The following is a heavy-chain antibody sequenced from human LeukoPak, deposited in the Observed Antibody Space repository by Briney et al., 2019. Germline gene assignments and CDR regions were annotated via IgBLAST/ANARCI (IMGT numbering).Heavy chain of an antibody. CDR3: ASFNYYDSSGYYYVLEAFDI. D-gene: IGHD3-22*01. CDR1: GGSISSGDYY. CDR2: IYYSGST. V-gene: IGHV4-30-4*08. Sequence: TLSLTCTVSGGSISSGDYYWSWIRQPPGKGLEWIGYIYYSGSTYYNPSLKGRVTISVDTSKNQFSLKLSSVTAADTAVYYCASFNYYDSSGYYYVLEAFDIWGQGTMVTVSS. J-gene: IGHJ3*02.